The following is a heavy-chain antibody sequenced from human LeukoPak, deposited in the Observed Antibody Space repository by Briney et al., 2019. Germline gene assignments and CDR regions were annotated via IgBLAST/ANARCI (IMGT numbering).Heavy chain of an antibody. Sequence: SSETLSLTCTVSGGSISSYYWSWIRQPPGKGLEWIGYIYYSGSTNYNPSLKRRVTISVDTSKNQFSLKLSPVTAADTAVYYCARLKAAAEIDYWAREPWSPSPQ. CDR3: ARLKAAAEIDY. J-gene: IGHJ4*02. D-gene: IGHD6-13*01. V-gene: IGHV4-59*08. CDR1: GGSISSYY. CDR2: IYYSGST.